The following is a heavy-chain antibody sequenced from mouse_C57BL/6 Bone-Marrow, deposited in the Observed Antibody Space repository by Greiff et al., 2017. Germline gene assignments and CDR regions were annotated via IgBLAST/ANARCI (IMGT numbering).Heavy chain of an antibody. CDR1: GYTFTSYW. Sequence: QVQLQQPGAELVKPGASVKLSCKASGYTFTSYWMHWVKQRPGQGLEWIGMIHPNSGSTNYNEKFKGKATLTVDKSSSTAYMQLSSLTSEDSAVDYCAAYDSSFYAMDYWGQGTSVTVSS. CDR2: IHPNSGST. D-gene: IGHD2-3*01. CDR3: AAYDSSFYAMDY. V-gene: IGHV1-64*01. J-gene: IGHJ4*01.